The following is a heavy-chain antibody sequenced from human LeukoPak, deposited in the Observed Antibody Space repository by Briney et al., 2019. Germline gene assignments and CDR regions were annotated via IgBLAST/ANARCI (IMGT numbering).Heavy chain of an antibody. CDR3: ARDSSGSLYYFDY. V-gene: IGHV1-46*01. J-gene: IGHJ4*02. CDR2: INPSDGIT. Sequence: ASVEVSCKASGYTFTSYYMYWVRQAPGQGLEWMGIINPSDGITTYAQKFQGRVSMTRDTSTSTVYMELSSLRSEDTAVYYCARDSSGSLYYFDYWGQGTLVTVSS. CDR1: GYTFTSYY. D-gene: IGHD3-22*01.